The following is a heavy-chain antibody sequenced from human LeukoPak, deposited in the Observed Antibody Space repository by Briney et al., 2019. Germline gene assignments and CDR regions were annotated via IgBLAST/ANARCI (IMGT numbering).Heavy chain of an antibody. CDR1: GFLFRDYW. Sequence: GGSLGLSCAASGFLFRDYWMLWVRQAPGKGLIWVSRIDRDGFPTIYADSVKGRFTVSRNNVRNTLYLQMNNLRDEDSAVYYCAASRWSGALDFWGKGSLVTVSS. D-gene: IGHD3-3*01. CDR2: IDRDGFPT. V-gene: IGHV3-74*01. J-gene: IGHJ4*02. CDR3: AASRWSGALDF.